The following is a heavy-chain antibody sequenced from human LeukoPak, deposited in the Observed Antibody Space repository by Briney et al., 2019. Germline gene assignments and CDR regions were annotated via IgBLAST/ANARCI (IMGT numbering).Heavy chain of an antibody. CDR1: GFTFSIYG. CDR2: IRYDGSNK. Sequence: GGSLRLSCAASGFTFSIYGMHWVRQAPGKGLEGVAFIRYDGSNKYYADSVKGRFTISRDNSKTTLYVQMNSLRAEDTAVYYCAKAPYRSSWYLSWLDPWGQGTLVTVSS. J-gene: IGHJ5*02. V-gene: IGHV3-30*02. CDR3: AKAPYRSSWYLSWLDP. D-gene: IGHD6-13*01.